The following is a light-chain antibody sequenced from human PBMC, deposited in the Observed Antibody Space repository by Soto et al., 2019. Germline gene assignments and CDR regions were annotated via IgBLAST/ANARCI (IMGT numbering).Light chain of an antibody. CDR3: QHRSNWLGT. V-gene: IGKV3-11*01. CDR1: QSVGGF. CDR2: DAS. J-gene: IGKJ3*01. Sequence: EIVLTQSPATLSLSPGERATLSCRASQSVGGFLAWYQQRSGQTPKLLIYDASKRAPGIPARFSGSGSGTDFTLTISNLEPEDFAVYYCQHRSNWLGTFGPGTKVDIK.